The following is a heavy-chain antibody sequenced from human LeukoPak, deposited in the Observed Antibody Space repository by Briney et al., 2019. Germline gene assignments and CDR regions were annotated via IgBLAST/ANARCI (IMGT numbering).Heavy chain of an antibody. J-gene: IGHJ4*02. CDR3: AGQHDVNAYYFY. V-gene: IGHV4-38-2*01. CDR2: ISHSGSI. Sequence: KPSETLSLTCAVTGHSINSGYYWGWIRQPPGRGLEWIGSISHSGSIFYNPHLQSRVTISVDSSENRFFLKLSSVTAADTALYYCAGQHDVNAYYFYWGQGTLVAVSS. CDR1: GHSINSGYY. D-gene: IGHD3-22*01.